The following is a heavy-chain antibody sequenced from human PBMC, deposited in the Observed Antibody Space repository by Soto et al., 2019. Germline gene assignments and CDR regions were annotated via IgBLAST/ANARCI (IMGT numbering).Heavy chain of an antibody. J-gene: IGHJ6*02. CDR1: GGSFSGYY. D-gene: IGHD6-19*01. V-gene: IGHV4-34*01. CDR2: INHSGST. Sequence: SETLSLTCAVYGGSFSGYYWSWIRQPPGKGLEWIGEINHSGSTNYNPSLKSRVTISVDTSKNQFSLKLSSATAADTAVYYCARDGFSSGWYAYYYYGMDVWGQGTTVTV. CDR3: ARDGFSSGWYAYYYYGMDV.